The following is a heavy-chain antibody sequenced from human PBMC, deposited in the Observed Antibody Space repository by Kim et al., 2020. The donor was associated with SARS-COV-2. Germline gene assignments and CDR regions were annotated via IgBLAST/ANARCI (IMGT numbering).Heavy chain of an antibody. J-gene: IGHJ6*02. V-gene: IGHV1-18*04. CDR2: ISGYNGNT. D-gene: IGHD2-2*01. CDR1: GYTFSNNG. CDR3: ARDLLYCSSVSCYSVEQYYYHRLDV. Sequence: ASVKVSCKASGYTFSNNGISWVRQAPGQGLEWMGWISGYNGNTNFAQKFQGRVTLTTDTSTSTAYMELRSLRSDDPGVYYCARDLLYCSSVSCYSVEQYYYHRLDVGGQGTSVTVSS.